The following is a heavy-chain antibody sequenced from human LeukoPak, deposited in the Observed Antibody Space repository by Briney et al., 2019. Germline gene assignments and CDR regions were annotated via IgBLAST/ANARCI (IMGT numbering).Heavy chain of an antibody. J-gene: IGHJ4*02. D-gene: IGHD2-2*01. CDR3: AKGSCSSTTCLKTD. CDR2: ISYDGIDK. Sequence: GSLRLSCEASGFSFSSYWMTWVRQPPGKGLEWVAVISYDGIDKYYADSVKGRFTISRDNSKNTLYLQMNSLKSEDTAVYYCAKGSCSSTTCLKTDWGQGAPVTVSS. CDR1: GFSFSSYW. V-gene: IGHV3-30*18.